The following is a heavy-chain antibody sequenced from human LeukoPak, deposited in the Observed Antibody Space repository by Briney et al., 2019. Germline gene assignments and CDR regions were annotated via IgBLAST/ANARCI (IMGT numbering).Heavy chain of an antibody. J-gene: IGHJ4*02. Sequence: GGSLRLSCAASGFTFSSYAMSWVRQAPGKGLEWVSAISGSGGSTYYADSVKGRFTISRDNSKNTLYLQMNSLRAEDTAVYYCAKCDYFYESSGYYLFDYWGQGTLVTVSS. CDR2: ISGSGGST. CDR1: GFTFSSYA. V-gene: IGHV3-23*01. CDR3: AKCDYFYESSGYYLFDY. D-gene: IGHD3-22*01.